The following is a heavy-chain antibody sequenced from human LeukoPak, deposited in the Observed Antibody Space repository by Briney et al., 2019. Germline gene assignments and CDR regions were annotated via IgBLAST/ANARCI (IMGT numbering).Heavy chain of an antibody. V-gene: IGHV3-7*04. CDR2: IKQDGSEK. Sequence: AGGSLRLSCAASGFTFSSYWMSWVRQAPGKGREWVANIKQDGSEKYYVDSVKGRFTISRDNAKNSLYLQMNSLRAEDTAVYYCARVRSSTGYYYYGMDVWGQRTTVTVSS. D-gene: IGHD1-14*01. CDR1: GFTFSSYW. J-gene: IGHJ6*02. CDR3: ARVRSSTGYYYYGMDV.